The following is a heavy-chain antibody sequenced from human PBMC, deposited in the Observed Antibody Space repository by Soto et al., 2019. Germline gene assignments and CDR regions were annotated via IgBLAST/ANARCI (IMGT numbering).Heavy chain of an antibody. Sequence: QVQLQQWGAGLLKPSETLSLTCAVYGGSFSGYYWSWIRQPPGKGLEWIGEINHSGSTNYNPSLKSRINISVDTSKNQFSLKLSSMTAADTAVYYCARGSTGSTSLNWFDPWGQGTLVTVSS. CDR3: ARGSTGSTSLNWFDP. V-gene: IGHV4-34*01. CDR1: GGSFSGYY. CDR2: INHSGST. D-gene: IGHD2-2*01. J-gene: IGHJ5*02.